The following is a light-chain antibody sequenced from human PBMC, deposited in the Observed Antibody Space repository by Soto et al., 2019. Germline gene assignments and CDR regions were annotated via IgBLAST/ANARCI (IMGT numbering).Light chain of an antibody. CDR2: SAS. V-gene: IGKV3-20*01. CDR1: ESVSSSY. Sequence: IVLTPTPGPLCLSPGERATPSCRARESVSSSYLAWYQQKPGQTPRLLIYSASSRATGIPDRFSGSGSGTDFTLTISRLEPEDFAVYYCQQYGSSPLAFGGGTRVDNK. J-gene: IGKJ4*01. CDR3: QQYGSSPLA.